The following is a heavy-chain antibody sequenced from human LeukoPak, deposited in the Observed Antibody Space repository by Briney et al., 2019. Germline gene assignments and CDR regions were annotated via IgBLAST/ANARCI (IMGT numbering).Heavy chain of an antibody. CDR3: ARQQVWGHFDH. D-gene: IGHD1-26*01. CDR2: IYNSGRT. J-gene: IGHJ4*02. CDR1: GGSISSADYY. V-gene: IGHV4-30-4*01. Sequence: SQTLSLTCTVSGGSISSADYYWSWIRQPPGKGLEWIGYIYNSGRTHYNQSLKSRLTISVDTSKNQFSLKLSSVTAADTALYYCARQQVWGHFDHWGQGTLVTVSS.